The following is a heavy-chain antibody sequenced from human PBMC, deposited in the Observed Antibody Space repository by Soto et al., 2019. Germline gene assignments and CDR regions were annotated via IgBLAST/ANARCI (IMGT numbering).Heavy chain of an antibody. Sequence: QVQLVQSGAEVKKPGSSVKVSCKASGGTFSSYTISWERQAPGQGLEWMGRTIPILGIANYAQNFQGRVTITADKSTSTAYMELSSLRSEDTAVYYCLATRYCSSTSCYGGDYYYMDVWGKGTTVTVSS. J-gene: IGHJ6*03. CDR2: TIPILGIA. D-gene: IGHD2-2*01. V-gene: IGHV1-69*02. CDR3: LATRYCSSTSCYGGDYYYMDV. CDR1: GGTFSSYT.